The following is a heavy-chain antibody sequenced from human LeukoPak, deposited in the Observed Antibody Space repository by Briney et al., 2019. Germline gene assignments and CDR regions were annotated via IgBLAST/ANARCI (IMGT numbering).Heavy chain of an antibody. Sequence: SETLSLTCAVYGGSFSGYYWSWIRQPPGKGLEWIGYIYYSGSTNYNPSLKSRVTISVDTSKNQFSLKLSSVTAADTAVYYCARVGGATGSYWFDPWGQGTLVTVSS. CDR3: ARVGGATGSYWFDP. CDR2: IYYSGST. J-gene: IGHJ5*02. CDR1: GGSFSGYY. V-gene: IGHV4-59*01. D-gene: IGHD1-26*01.